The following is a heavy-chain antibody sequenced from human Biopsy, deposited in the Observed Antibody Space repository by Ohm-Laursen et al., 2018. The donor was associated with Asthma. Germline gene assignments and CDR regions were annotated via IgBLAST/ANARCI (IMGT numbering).Heavy chain of an antibody. V-gene: IGHV3-30*03. CDR3: ARGDSSGWSHYYFDY. D-gene: IGHD6-19*01. CDR2: ISYDGSNK. J-gene: IGHJ4*02. CDR1: GFTFSSYG. Sequence: SLRLSCAASGFTFSSYGMHWVRQAPGKGLEWVAVISYDGSNKYYADSVKGRFTISRDNSKNTLYLQMNSLRVEDTAVYYCARGDSSGWSHYYFDYWGQGTLVTVSS.